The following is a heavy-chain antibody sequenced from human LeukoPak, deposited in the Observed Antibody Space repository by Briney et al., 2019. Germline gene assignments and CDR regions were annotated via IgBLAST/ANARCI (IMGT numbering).Heavy chain of an antibody. J-gene: IGHJ4*02. CDR2: ISTYNDNT. D-gene: IGHD2-2*01. Sequence: ASVRVSCKASGYTFTSYDINWVRQATGQGLEWMGWISTYNDNTNYAQNLQGRVTMTTDTSTSTAYMELRSLRSDDTAVYYCARSRYCSSASCYAWVFNFNYWGQGTLVTVSS. CDR3: ARSRYCSSASCYAWVFNFNY. CDR1: GYTFTSYD. V-gene: IGHV1-18*01.